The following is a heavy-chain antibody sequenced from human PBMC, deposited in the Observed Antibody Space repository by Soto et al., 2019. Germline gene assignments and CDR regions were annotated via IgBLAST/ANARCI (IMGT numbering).Heavy chain of an antibody. CDR3: ARDCSSTSCYTLFDY. D-gene: IGHD2-2*02. V-gene: IGHV4-30-4*01. CDR1: GGSISSGDYY. Sequence: SETLSLTCTVSGGSISSGDYYWSWIRQPPGKGLEWIGYIYYSGTTYYNPSLKSRVTISVDTSKNQFSLKLTSVTAADTAVYYCARDCSSTSCYTLFDYWGQVTLVTVSS. J-gene: IGHJ4*02. CDR2: IYYSGTT.